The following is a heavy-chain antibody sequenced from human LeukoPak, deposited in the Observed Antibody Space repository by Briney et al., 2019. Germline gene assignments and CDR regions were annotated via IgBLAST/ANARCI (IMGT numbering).Heavy chain of an antibody. Sequence: SETLSLTCTVSGGSIASGSYYWSWIRQPAGKGLEWIGRIYTIGSTNYNPSLKSRVSMALDTSKNQFSLNLSSVTAADTAAYFCARCSGGDRGFDYWGQGTLVTVSS. CDR1: GGSIASGSYY. CDR3: ARCSGGDRGFDY. V-gene: IGHV4-61*02. J-gene: IGHJ4*02. D-gene: IGHD2-21*02. CDR2: IYTIGST.